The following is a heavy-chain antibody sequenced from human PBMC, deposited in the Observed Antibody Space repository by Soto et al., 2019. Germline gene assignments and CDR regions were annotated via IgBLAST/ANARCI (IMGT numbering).Heavy chain of an antibody. V-gene: IGHV5-51*01. Sequence: GESLKISWKGSGYSFTSYWNGWGRQMPGKGLEWRGSFYPGDSDTRYSPSFQGRVTISADKTINTAFLQWSSLKASDTAMYYCARHFGDRNAFDIWGQGTMVTVSS. CDR3: ARHFGDRNAFDI. CDR1: GYSFTSYW. CDR2: FYPGDSDT. D-gene: IGHD3-10*01. J-gene: IGHJ3*02.